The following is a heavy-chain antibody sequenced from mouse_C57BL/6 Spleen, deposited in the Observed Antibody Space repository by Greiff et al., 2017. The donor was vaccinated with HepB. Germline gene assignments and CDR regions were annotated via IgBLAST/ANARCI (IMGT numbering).Heavy chain of an antibody. Sequence: QVQLKQSGAELVKPGASVKLSCKASGYTFTSYWMHWVKQRPGQGLEWIGMIHPNSGSTNYNEKFKSKATLTVDKSSSTAYMQLSSLTSEDSAVYYCASSASHTAQATAYWGQGTLVTVSA. CDR2: IHPNSGST. J-gene: IGHJ3*01. CDR3: ASSASHTAQATAY. D-gene: IGHD3-2*02. V-gene: IGHV1-64*01. CDR1: GYTFTSYW.